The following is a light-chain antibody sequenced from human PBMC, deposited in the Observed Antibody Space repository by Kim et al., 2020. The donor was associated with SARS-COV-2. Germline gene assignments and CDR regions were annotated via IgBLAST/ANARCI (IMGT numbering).Light chain of an antibody. V-gene: IGKV1-17*03. CDR1: QDISNS. J-gene: IGKJ1*01. Sequence: DIQMTQSPSAMSASVGDRITITCRASQDISNSLAWFQQKVGKVPKRLIYAASALRSGVPSRFSGSGYGTEFTLTISSLQPEDFATYYCLQYTTGSRTCGQGTKVEIK. CDR3: LQYTTGSRT. CDR2: AAS.